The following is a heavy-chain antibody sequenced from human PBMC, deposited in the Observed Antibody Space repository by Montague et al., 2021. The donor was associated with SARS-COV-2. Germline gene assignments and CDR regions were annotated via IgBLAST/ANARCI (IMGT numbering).Heavy chain of an antibody. CDR2: SGST. CDR3: ARDLGDY. V-gene: IGHV4-59*01. J-gene: IGHJ4*02. Sequence: SGSTNYNPSLKSRVTISVDTSKNQFSLKLSSVTAADTAVYYCARDLGDYLGQGTLVTV.